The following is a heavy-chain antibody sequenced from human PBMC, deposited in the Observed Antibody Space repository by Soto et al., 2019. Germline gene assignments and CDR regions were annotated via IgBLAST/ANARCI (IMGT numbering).Heavy chain of an antibody. CDR3: VRDYFVSGSPRSPFFS. J-gene: IGHJ5*02. CDR2: ISGDTGNT. D-gene: IGHD3-10*01. V-gene: IGHV1-18*01. CDR1: GYSFTNYG. Sequence: WASVKVSCKASGYSFTNYGISWVRQAPGQGLEWMGWISGDTGNTNYAQKIQGRVTMTTDTSTSTAYMDLRSLRSDDTAVYYWVRDYFVSGSPRSPFFSWGKGTRVTVSS.